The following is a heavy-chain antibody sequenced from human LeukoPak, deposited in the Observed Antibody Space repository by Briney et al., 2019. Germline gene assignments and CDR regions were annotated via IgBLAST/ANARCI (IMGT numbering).Heavy chain of an antibody. CDR1: GFTLSSYW. CDR2: INHSGST. Sequence: GSLRLSCAASGFTLSSYWMSWVRQPPGKGLEWIGEINHSGSTNYNPSLKSRVTISVDTSKNQFSLKLSSVTAADTAVYYCARGANTAPDYWGQGTLVTVSS. CDR3: ARGANTAPDY. J-gene: IGHJ4*02. D-gene: IGHD5-18*01. V-gene: IGHV4-34*01.